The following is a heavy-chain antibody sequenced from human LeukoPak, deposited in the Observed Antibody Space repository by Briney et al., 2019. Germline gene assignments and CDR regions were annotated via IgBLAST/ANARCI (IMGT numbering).Heavy chain of an antibody. D-gene: IGHD3/OR15-3a*01. J-gene: IGHJ5*02. Sequence: SETLSLTCNVSGYSISSGYYWGWIRQPPGKGLEWIGNIYQSGSTNYNPSLKSRVTILVDTSKNHFSLMLSSVTAADTAVYYCARDDFGFSSSPTWGQGTLVTVSS. CDR1: GYSISSGYY. CDR2: IYQSGST. CDR3: ARDDFGFSSSPT. V-gene: IGHV4-38-2*02.